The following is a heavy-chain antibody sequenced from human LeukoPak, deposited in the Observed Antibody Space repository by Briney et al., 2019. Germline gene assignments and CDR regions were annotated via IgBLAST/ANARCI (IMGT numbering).Heavy chain of an antibody. CDR3: ARLDITIIPY. Sequence: ASVKVSCKASGYTFTGYYMHWVRQAPGQGLEWLGWNNPNSGGTNYAQKFQGRITMTRDTSITTAYMELSSLTSDDTAVYYCARLDITIIPYWGQGTLVTVSS. CDR2: NNPNSGGT. CDR1: GYTFTGYY. D-gene: IGHD3-22*01. J-gene: IGHJ4*02. V-gene: IGHV1-2*02.